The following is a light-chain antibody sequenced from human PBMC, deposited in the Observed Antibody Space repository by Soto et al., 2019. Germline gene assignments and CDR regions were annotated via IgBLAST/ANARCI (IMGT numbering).Light chain of an antibody. CDR2: DAS. J-gene: IGKJ4*01. Sequence: EIVVTQSPATLSFSPGERSTLSFSASQSFSSYLAWYQQKPGQAPRLLIYDASNRATGIPARFSGSGSGTDFTLTISSLEPEDFAVYYCQQRSNWQGATFGGGTKVDIK. CDR1: QSFSSY. V-gene: IGKV3-11*01. CDR3: QQRSNWQGAT.